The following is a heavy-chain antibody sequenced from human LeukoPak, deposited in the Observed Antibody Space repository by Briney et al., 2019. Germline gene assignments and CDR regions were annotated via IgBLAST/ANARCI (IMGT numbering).Heavy chain of an antibody. Sequence: SETLSLTCAVYGGSFSGYYWSWIRQPPGKGLEWIGEINHSGSTNYNPPLKSRVTISVDTSKNEFSLKLSSVTAADTAVYYCARAVGQWLANGYYYYMDVWGKGTTVTVSS. CDR3: ARAVGQWLANGYYYYMDV. CDR1: GGSFSGYY. J-gene: IGHJ6*03. D-gene: IGHD6-19*01. CDR2: INHSGST. V-gene: IGHV4-34*01.